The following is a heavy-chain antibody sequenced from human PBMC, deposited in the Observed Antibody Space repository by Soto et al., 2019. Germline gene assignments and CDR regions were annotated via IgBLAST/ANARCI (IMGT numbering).Heavy chain of an antibody. J-gene: IGHJ4*02. Sequence: QVQLVESGGGVVQPGRSLRLSCAASGFTFSSYVMHWVRQAPGKGLEWVAVIWYDGSNKYSADSVKGRFTTSRDNSKXXLXXQMTSLRAEGKAVYYCARDCAGYSSGWYQRGGFDYWGQGTLVTVSS. V-gene: IGHV3-33*01. CDR3: ARDCAGYSSGWYQRGGFDY. CDR1: GFTFSSYV. D-gene: IGHD6-19*01. CDR2: IWYDGSNK.